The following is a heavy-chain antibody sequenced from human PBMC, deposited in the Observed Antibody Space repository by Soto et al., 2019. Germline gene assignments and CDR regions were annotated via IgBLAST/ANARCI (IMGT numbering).Heavy chain of an antibody. Sequence: PGESLKISCKGSGYTFTSYWIGWVRQMPGEGLEWMGVIYPSDSDIRYSPSFQGKVTISADKSITTAYLQWSSLKAADTAMYYCVRSGTSSGRFSDYWGQGPLVTVSS. CDR2: IYPSDSDI. D-gene: IGHD2-15*01. CDR1: GYTFTSYW. J-gene: IGHJ4*02. V-gene: IGHV5-51*01. CDR3: VRSGTSSGRFSDY.